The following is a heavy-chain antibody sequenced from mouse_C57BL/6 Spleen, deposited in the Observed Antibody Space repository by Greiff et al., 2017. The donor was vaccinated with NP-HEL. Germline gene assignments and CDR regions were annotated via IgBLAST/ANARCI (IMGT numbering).Heavy chain of an antibody. Sequence: VQLQQPGAELVKPGASVKLSCKASGYTFTSYWMHWVKQRPGQGLEWIGMIHPNSGSTNYNEKFKSKATLTVDKSSSTAYMQLSSLTSEDSAVYYCARSIGYDGRGFDYWGQGTTLTVSS. V-gene: IGHV1-64*01. CDR2: IHPNSGST. CDR1: GYTFTSYW. D-gene: IGHD2-2*01. J-gene: IGHJ2*01. CDR3: ARSIGYDGRGFDY.